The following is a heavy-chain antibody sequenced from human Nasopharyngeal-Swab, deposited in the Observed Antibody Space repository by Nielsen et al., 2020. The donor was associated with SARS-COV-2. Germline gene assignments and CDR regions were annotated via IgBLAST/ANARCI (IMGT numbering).Heavy chain of an antibody. D-gene: IGHD3-16*01. CDR2: IKQDGSEK. V-gene: IGHV3-7*01. CDR3: TRGAQLGPWY. J-gene: IGHJ4*02. Sequence: GESLKISCAASGFTFSSYWMNWVRQAPGKGLEWVANIKQDGSEKYYVDSVKGRFTISRDNAKNSLYLQMNSLRAEDTAVYYCTRGAQLGPWYWGQGTLVTVSS. CDR1: GFTFSSYW.